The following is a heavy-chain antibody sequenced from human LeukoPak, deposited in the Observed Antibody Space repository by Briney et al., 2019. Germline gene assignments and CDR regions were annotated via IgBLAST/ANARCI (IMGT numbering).Heavy chain of an antibody. CDR2: ISGRGSGDRT. D-gene: IGHD2-2*01. Sequence: PGGSLRLSCAASGFTFSSYAMSWVRQAPGKGLEWVSNISGRGSGDRTYYADSVKGRFTISRDNSRNTLYLQMNSLRAEDTAVYYCAKEAEDIVVVPAVAWGQGTLVTVSS. J-gene: IGHJ5*02. V-gene: IGHV3-23*01. CDR3: AKEAEDIVVVPAVA. CDR1: GFTFSSYA.